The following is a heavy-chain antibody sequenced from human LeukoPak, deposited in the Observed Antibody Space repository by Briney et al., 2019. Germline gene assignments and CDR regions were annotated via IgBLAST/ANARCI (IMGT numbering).Heavy chain of an antibody. D-gene: IGHD3-10*01. Sequence: PGGSLRLSCAASGFTVSNYWMSWVRQAPGKGLVWISRISGDGRTISYADSVKGRFTISRDNAKNTLFLQMNSLRAEDTAVYYCSRSYDSGTYSSFDSWGQGTLVTVTS. V-gene: IGHV3-74*01. CDR3: SRSYDSGTYSSFDS. J-gene: IGHJ4*02. CDR2: ISGDGRTI. CDR1: GFTVSNYW.